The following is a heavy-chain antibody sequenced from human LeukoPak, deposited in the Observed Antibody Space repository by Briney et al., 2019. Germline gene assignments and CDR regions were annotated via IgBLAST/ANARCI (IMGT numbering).Heavy chain of an antibody. V-gene: IGHV3-15*01. CDR2: IKNKVDGGTT. CDR3: TEMNDRDAFRI. D-gene: IGHD5-24*01. CDR1: GLTFSNAW. J-gene: IGHJ3*02. Sequence: GGSLRLSCAASGLTFSNAWMSWVRQAPGKGLEWVGLIKNKVDGGTTEYAAPVKGRFTISRDDSENTLYLQMNSLKTEDTAMYYCTEMNDRDAFRIWGQGTMVTVSS.